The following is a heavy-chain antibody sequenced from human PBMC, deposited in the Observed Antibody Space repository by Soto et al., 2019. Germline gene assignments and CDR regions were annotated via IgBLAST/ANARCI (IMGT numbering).Heavy chain of an antibody. D-gene: IGHD3-10*01. CDR1: GFTFSGYA. Sequence: LRLSCAASGFTFSGYAIHWVRQAPGKGLEWVAVISRDGTNKYYVDSVKGRFTISRDNSRNTLYLQMNSLRHEDAAVYYCARSRSGAVADSFDFWGQGTLVTVSS. V-gene: IGHV3-30*04. CDR2: ISRDGTNK. CDR3: ARSRSGAVADSFDF. J-gene: IGHJ4*02.